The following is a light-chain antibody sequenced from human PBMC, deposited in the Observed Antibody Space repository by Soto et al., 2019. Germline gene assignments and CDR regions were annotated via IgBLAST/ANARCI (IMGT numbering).Light chain of an antibody. CDR2: DVS. Sequence: QSALTQPASVSGSPGQSITISCTGTSSDVGGYNYVSWYQQHPGKAPKLMIYDVSHRPSGVSNRFSGSKSGNTASLTISGLQAEDEADYYCSSYTGSLTLRVFGGGTKLTVL. CDR3: SSYTGSLTLRV. J-gene: IGLJ2*01. CDR1: SSDVGGYNY. V-gene: IGLV2-14*01.